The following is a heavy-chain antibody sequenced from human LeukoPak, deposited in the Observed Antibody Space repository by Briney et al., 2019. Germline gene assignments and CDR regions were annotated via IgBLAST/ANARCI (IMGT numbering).Heavy chain of an antibody. CDR2: IYYSGST. Sequence: SQTLSLTCTVSGGSISSGDYYWSWIRQPPGKGLEWIGYIYYSGSTYYNPSLKSRVTISVDTSKNQFSLKLSSVTAADTAAYYCARDDSSGYALDYWGQGTLVTVSS. V-gene: IGHV4-30-4*08. CDR3: ARDDSSGYALDY. D-gene: IGHD3-22*01. CDR1: GGSISSGDYY. J-gene: IGHJ4*02.